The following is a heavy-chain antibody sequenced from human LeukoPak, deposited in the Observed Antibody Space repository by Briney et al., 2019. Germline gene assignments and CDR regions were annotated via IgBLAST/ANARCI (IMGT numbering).Heavy chain of an antibody. Sequence: GGSLRLSCAASGFTFSSYSMNWVRQAPGKGLEWVSSISSSSSYIYYADSVKGRFTISRDNAKNSLYLQMNSLRAEDTAVYYCASADGDYVRRQVYWGQGTLVTVSS. V-gene: IGHV3-21*01. J-gene: IGHJ4*02. D-gene: IGHD4-17*01. CDR3: ASADGDYVRRQVY. CDR1: GFTFSSYS. CDR2: ISSSSSYI.